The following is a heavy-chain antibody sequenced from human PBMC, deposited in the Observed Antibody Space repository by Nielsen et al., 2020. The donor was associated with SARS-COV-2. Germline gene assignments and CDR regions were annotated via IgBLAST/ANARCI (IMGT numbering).Heavy chain of an antibody. CDR2: INPNSGGT. J-gene: IGHJ4*02. V-gene: IGHV1-2*02. CDR1: GYTFTGYY. CDR3: ARELTYTSGPGDY. Sequence: ASVKVSCKASGYTFTGYYMHWVRQAPGQGLEWMGWINPNSGGTNYAQKFQGRVTMTRDTSITTAYMELSSLRSDDTAVYYCARELTYTSGPGDYWGQGTLVTVSS. D-gene: IGHD5-18*01.